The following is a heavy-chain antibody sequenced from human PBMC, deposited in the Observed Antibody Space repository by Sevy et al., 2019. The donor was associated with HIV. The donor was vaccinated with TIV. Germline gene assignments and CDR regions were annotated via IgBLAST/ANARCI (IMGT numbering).Heavy chain of an antibody. J-gene: IGHJ3*02. V-gene: IGHV3-23*01. CDR3: ATTSAKGDDAFNI. Sequence: GGSLRLSCAASGFTFSSYAMSWVRQAPGKGLEWVSAISRSGGSTYYADSVKGRFTISRDNSKNTLYLQMNSLRADDTAVYYCATTSAKGDDAFNIWGQGTMVTVSS. D-gene: IGHD3-16*01. CDR2: ISRSGGST. CDR1: GFTFSSYA.